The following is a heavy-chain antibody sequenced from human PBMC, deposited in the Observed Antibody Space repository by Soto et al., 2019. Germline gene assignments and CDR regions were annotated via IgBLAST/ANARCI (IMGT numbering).Heavy chain of an antibody. CDR1: GFTFSSYA. Sequence: QVQLVESGGGVVQPGRSLRLSCAASGFTFSSYAMHWVRQAPGKGLEWVAVISYDGSNNYYADSVKGRFTISRDNSQNTLHLQMNSLTAEDTAVYYCARESIVAAGTEYCGMDVWGQGPKVTVSS. D-gene: IGHD6-13*01. V-gene: IGHV3-30-3*01. CDR3: ARESIVAAGTEYCGMDV. J-gene: IGHJ6*02. CDR2: ISYDGSNN.